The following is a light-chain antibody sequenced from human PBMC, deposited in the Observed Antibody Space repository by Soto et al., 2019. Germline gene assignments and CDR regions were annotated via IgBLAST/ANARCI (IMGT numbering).Light chain of an antibody. CDR3: QQRSGRLT. V-gene: IGKV3-11*01. CDR2: DAV. CDR1: QTVNNY. Sequence: ESVLTQSPATLSLSPGERATLSCRASQTVNNYLAWYQQKPGQVPRLLIYDAVRRATGIPDRFSGSVSGTDFTLTSGSLEPEDFAIYYWQQRSGRLTFGGGTKVELK. J-gene: IGKJ4*01.